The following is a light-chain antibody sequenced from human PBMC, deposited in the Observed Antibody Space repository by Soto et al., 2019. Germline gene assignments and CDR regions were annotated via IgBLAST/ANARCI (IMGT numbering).Light chain of an antibody. Sequence: EIVLTQSPGTLSLSPGERVTLSCRASQSINNNYLAWYQHKPGQAPRLIVYGASARATGIPDRFSGSGSGTDFTLTIRRLEPEDFAVYYCQQYSSLYTFGQGTKLEIK. CDR1: QSINNNY. V-gene: IGKV3-20*01. J-gene: IGKJ2*01. CDR2: GAS. CDR3: QQYSSLYT.